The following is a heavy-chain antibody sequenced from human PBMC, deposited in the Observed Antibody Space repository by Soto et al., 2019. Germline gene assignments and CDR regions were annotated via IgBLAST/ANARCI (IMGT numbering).Heavy chain of an antibody. D-gene: IGHD5-12*01. CDR2: ISAYNGNT. CDR3: ARGGGHSGYGPQRAFDY. J-gene: IGHJ4*02. V-gene: IGHV1-18*01. Sequence: QVQLVQSGAEGKKPGASVKVSCKASGYTFTSYGISWVRQAPGQGREWMGWISAYNGNTNYAQRIQGRYTMTTDTSTSTAYMELRSLRSDDTAVYYCARGGGHSGYGPQRAFDYWGQGTLVTVSS. CDR1: GYTFTSYG.